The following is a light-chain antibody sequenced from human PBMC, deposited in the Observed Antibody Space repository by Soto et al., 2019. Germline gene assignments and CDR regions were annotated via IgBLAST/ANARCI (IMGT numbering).Light chain of an antibody. CDR1: QTISSW. V-gene: IGKV1-5*01. Sequence: IQITQSPSTLSSSVGDRVTITCRASQTISSWLAWYQQKPGKAPNLLIYDASTLERGVPSRFSGTGSGTEFTLTIDRLQPDDFATYYCQQYHTSSITFGQGTHWRLN. J-gene: IGKJ5*01. CDR2: DAS. CDR3: QQYHTSSIT.